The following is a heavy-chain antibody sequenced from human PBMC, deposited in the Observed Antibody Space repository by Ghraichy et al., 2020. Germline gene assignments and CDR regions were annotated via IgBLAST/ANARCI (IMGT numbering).Heavy chain of an antibody. V-gene: IGHV3-23*01. CDR1: GFTFSSYA. Sequence: GGSLRLSCAASGFTFSSYAMSWVRQAPGKGLEWVSAISGSGGSTYYADSVKGRFTISRDNSKNTLYLQMDSLRAEDTAVYYCAKDPGTRYYYYGMDVWGQGTTVTVSS. J-gene: IGHJ6*02. CDR3: AKDPGTRYYYYGMDV. D-gene: IGHD3-10*01. CDR2: ISGSGGST.